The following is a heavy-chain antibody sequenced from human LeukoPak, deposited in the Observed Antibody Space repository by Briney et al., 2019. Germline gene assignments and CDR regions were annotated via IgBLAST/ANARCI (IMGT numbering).Heavy chain of an antibody. J-gene: IGHJ4*02. D-gene: IGHD3-22*01. CDR3: AKRGVVIRVILVGFHKEAYYFDS. CDR1: GFTFNTFN. V-gene: IGHV3-21*04. Sequence: PGGSLRLSCAASGFTFNTFNMNWVRQAPGKGLEWVSSITSGGDYIYYADSVKGRFTTSRDNAKNSLSLQLNSLRVEDTAVYFCAKRGVVIRVILVGFHKEAYYFDSWGQGALVTVSS. CDR2: ITSGGDYI.